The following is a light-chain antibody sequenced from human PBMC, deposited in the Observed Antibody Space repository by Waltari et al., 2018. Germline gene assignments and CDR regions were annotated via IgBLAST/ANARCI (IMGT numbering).Light chain of an antibody. V-gene: IGLV1-44*01. Sequence: QSVLTQPPSESGTPGQRVTISCSGSSSNIGNNVVNWYQQVPGTTPKLLIYRNDQRPSWVPDRISGSKSGTSASLASSGLQSEDEAHYYCAAWDDSLNGRWVFGGGTKLTVL. J-gene: IGLJ2*01. CDR1: SSNIGNNV. CDR2: RND. CDR3: AAWDDSLNGRWV.